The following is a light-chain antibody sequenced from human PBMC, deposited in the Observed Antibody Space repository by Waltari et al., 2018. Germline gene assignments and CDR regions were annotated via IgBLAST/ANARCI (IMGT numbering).Light chain of an antibody. CDR3: QQFNSYLLIT. CDR1: QGISSA. CDR2: DAS. V-gene: IGKV1-13*02. J-gene: IGKJ5*01. Sequence: AIQLTQSPSSLSASVGDRVTITCRASQGISSALAWYQQKPGKAPKFLIYDASSLGSGVPSRFSGSGSGTDFTLTISSLQPEDFATYYCQQFNSYLLITFGQGTRLEIK.